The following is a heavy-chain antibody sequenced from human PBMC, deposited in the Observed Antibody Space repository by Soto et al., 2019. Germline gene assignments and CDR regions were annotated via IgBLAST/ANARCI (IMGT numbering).Heavy chain of an antibody. Sequence: SETLSLTCTVSGGSISGYYWSWIRQPPGKGLEWIGHIYYSGSTKYNPSLKSRLTIAIDTSKKQFSLRLSSVTAADTAVYYCAALWTGFYGMDVWGQGTTVTVSS. J-gene: IGHJ6*02. V-gene: IGHV4-59*01. CDR2: IYYSGST. CDR1: GGSISGYY. CDR3: AALWTGFYGMDV. D-gene: IGHD3-3*01.